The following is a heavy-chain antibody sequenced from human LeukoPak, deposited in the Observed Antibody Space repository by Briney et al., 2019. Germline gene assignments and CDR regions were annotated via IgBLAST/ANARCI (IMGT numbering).Heavy chain of an antibody. D-gene: IGHD6-13*01. CDR1: GGSFSGYY. CDR3: ARSIAAVLYYYGMDV. J-gene: IGHJ6*02. V-gene: IGHV4-34*01. CDR2: INHSGST. Sequence: SETLSLTCAVYGGSFSGYYWSWIRQPPGKGLEWIGEINHSGSTNYNPSLKSRVTISVDTSKNQFSLKLSSVTAVDTAVYYCARSIAAVLYYYGMDVWGQGTTVTVSS.